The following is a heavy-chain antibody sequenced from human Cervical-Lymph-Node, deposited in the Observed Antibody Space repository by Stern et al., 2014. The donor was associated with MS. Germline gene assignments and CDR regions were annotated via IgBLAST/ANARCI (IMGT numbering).Heavy chain of an antibody. CDR2: LSYDGSNK. CDR3: AKDLRSRGASAFDI. D-gene: IGHD5/OR15-5a*01. Sequence: DQLMESGGGVVQPGRSLRLSCAASGFTFSSYGMHWVRQAPGKGLEWVAVLSYDGSNKYYADAVKGRFTISRDNSKNTLYLQMNSLRAEDTAVYYCAKDLRSRGASAFDIWGQGTMVTVSS. CDR1: GFTFSSYG. V-gene: IGHV3-30*18. J-gene: IGHJ3*02.